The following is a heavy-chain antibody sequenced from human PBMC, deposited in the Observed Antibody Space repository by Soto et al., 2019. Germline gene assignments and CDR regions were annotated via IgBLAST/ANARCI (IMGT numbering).Heavy chain of an antibody. CDR1: GGSFSGYY. CDR2: INHSGST. CDR3: ARGEFNTHCSGGSCYLYWFDP. D-gene: IGHD2-15*01. J-gene: IGHJ5*02. V-gene: IGHV4-34*01. Sequence: SETQSLTCAVYGGSFSGYYWSWIRKPPGKGLEWIGEINHSGSTNYNPSLKSRVTISVDTSKNQFSLKLSSVTAADTAVYYCARGEFNTHCSGGSCYLYWFDPWGQGTLVTVS.